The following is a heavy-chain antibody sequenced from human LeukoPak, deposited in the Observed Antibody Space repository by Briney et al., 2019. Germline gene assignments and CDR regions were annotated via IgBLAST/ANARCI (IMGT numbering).Heavy chain of an antibody. D-gene: IGHD6-6*01. Sequence: GGSLRLSCAASGFTFSSYNMNWVRQAPGKGLEWVSSITSSSSYIYYADSVKGRFTISRDNAKNSLYLQINSLRAEDTAVYYCARGLSGYASSLGYWGQGTLVTVSA. J-gene: IGHJ4*02. CDR1: GFTFSSYN. CDR2: ITSSSSYI. CDR3: ARGLSGYASSLGY. V-gene: IGHV3-21*01.